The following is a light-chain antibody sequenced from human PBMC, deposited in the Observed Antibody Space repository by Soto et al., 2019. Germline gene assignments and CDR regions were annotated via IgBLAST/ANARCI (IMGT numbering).Light chain of an antibody. Sequence: DVVMTQSPLSLPVTLGQPASISCRSSQSLVYSDGNTYLNWFQQRPGQSPRRLIYKVSNRDSGVPDRFSGSGSGTDSTLNISRVDAEDVGVYYCMQGTHWPRPPTFGHGTKLEIK. CDR3: MQGTHWPRPPT. CDR1: QSLVYSDGNTY. V-gene: IGKV2-30*01. J-gene: IGKJ2*01. CDR2: KVS.